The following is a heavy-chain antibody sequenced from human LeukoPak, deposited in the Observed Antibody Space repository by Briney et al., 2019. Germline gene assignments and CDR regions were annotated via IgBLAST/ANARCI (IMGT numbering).Heavy chain of an antibody. CDR3: AKSRIVVVPAIDY. V-gene: IGHV3-23*01. J-gene: IGHJ4*02. D-gene: IGHD2-2*01. CDR1: GFTFSSYG. CDR2: ISLSDSI. Sequence: GGSLRLSCAASGFTFSSYGMTWVRQAPGKGLEWVSLISLSDSIFYADSVKGRFTISRDNSKSTVHLQMNSLRAEDTAVYYCAKSRIVVVPAIDYWGQGTLVTVSS.